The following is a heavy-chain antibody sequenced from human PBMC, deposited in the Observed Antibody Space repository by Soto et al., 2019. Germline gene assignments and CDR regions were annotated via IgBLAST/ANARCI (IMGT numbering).Heavy chain of an antibody. CDR2: IYWDDDK. Sequence: QITLKESGPTLVKPTQTLTLTCTFSGFSLSSTRVAVSWSRQPPGKALEWLALIYWDDDKRYSPFLKSRLTITKDTSKNQVVLTMTNMDPVDTATYYCAHSVVAGLGYYFDYWGQGTLVTVSS. D-gene: IGHD6-19*01. V-gene: IGHV2-5*02. CDR3: AHSVVAGLGYYFDY. J-gene: IGHJ4*02. CDR1: GFSLSSTRVA.